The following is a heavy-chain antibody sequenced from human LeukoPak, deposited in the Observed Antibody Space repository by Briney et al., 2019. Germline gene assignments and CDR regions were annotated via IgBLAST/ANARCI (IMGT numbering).Heavy chain of an antibody. Sequence: GALRLSCAASGFTFSTYTMNWVRQAPGKGLEWVSSISGRSSYIYYTDSVKGRFTISRDSAKNSLYLQMNSLRAEDTAVYYCARDRTPVADSPFDYWGQGTLVTVSS. J-gene: IGHJ4*02. CDR2: ISGRSSYI. CDR1: GFTFSTYT. CDR3: ARDRTPVADSPFDY. V-gene: IGHV3-21*01. D-gene: IGHD2-15*01.